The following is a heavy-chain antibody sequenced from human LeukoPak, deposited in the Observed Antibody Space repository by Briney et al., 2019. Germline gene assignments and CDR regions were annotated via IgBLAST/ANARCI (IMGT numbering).Heavy chain of an antibody. CDR1: GFTFDDYA. V-gene: IGHV3-9*01. Sequence: PGGSLRLSCAASGFTFDDYAMHWVRQAPGKGLEWVSGISWNSGSIGYADSVKGRFTISRDNAKNSLYLQMNSLRAEDTALYYCAKDYGDGYNYDAFDIWGQGTTVTVSS. CDR2: ISWNSGSI. D-gene: IGHD5-24*01. CDR3: AKDYGDGYNYDAFDI. J-gene: IGHJ3*02.